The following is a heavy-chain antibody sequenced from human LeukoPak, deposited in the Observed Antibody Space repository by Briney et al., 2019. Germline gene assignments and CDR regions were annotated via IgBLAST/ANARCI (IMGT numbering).Heavy chain of an antibody. CDR2: INPNSGGT. CDR3: ARVGNNWNKGAFDI. V-gene: IGHV1-2*02. D-gene: IGHD1-1*01. Sequence: GASVTVSCKASGYTFTGYYMHWVRQAPGQGLEWMGWINPNSGGTNYAQKFQGRVTMTRDTSISTAYMELSRLRSDDTAVYYCARVGNNWNKGAFDIWGQGTMVTVSS. CDR1: GYTFTGYY. J-gene: IGHJ3*02.